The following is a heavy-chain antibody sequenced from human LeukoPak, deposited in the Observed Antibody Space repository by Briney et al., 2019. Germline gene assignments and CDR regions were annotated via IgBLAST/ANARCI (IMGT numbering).Heavy chain of an antibody. J-gene: IGHJ4*02. Sequence: GGSLRLSCAASGFIFSDHYMAWVRQAPGKGLEWVGRSRNKANGYTTEYAASVRARFTISRDESKNSLYLQMNSLQIEDTAVYYCVRWKRDGYSYDHWGQGTLVTVSS. CDR2: SRNKANGYTT. D-gene: IGHD5-24*01. CDR3: VRWKRDGYSYDH. CDR1: GFIFSDHY. V-gene: IGHV3-72*01.